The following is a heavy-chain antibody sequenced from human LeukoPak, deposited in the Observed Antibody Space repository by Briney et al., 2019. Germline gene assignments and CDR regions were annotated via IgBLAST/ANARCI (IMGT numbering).Heavy chain of an antibody. CDR3: ASDHKSITMRKGQYFDY. V-gene: IGHV4-39*01. Sequence: PSETLSLTCTVSGGSINSGTYYWGWIRQPPGKGLEWIASMYHDGRTSYNPSLESRVTISIDTSTNQFSLKLISVTAADTAVYYCASDHKSITMRKGQYFDYWGQGVLVTVSS. CDR1: GGSINSGTYY. J-gene: IGHJ4*02. CDR2: MYHDGRT. D-gene: IGHD1-14*01.